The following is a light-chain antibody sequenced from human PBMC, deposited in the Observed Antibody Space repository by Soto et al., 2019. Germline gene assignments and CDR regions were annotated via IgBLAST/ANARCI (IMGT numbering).Light chain of an antibody. CDR3: QQYEGWPRT. CDR2: GVT. Sequence: EIVMTQSTDTLSVSPGDTATLSCRSSQNININLAWYQQKPGQAPTLLIYGVTARAPGVPARFSGSGYGTDFTLTIRSVQSGDFGVFYCQQYEGWPRTFGLGTKVDIK. CDR1: QNININ. J-gene: IGKJ2*01. V-gene: IGKV3-15*01.